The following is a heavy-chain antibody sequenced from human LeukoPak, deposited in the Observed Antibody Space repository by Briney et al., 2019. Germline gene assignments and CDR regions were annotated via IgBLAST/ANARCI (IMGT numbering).Heavy chain of an antibody. Sequence: PGGSLRLSCAASGFTFRSYSMNWVRQAPGKGLEWVSAIDPSSTYIYYADSVKGRFTISRDNAKNSLYLQMNSLRAEDSAVYYCARDSIVRGLGAFDIWGQETMVTVSS. J-gene: IGHJ3*02. CDR1: GFTFRSYS. V-gene: IGHV3-21*01. CDR2: IDPSSTYI. D-gene: IGHD3-10*01. CDR3: ARDSIVRGLGAFDI.